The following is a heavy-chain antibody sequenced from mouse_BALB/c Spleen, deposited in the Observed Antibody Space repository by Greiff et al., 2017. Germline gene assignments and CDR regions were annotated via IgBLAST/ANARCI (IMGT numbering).Heavy chain of an antibody. J-gene: IGHJ4*01. CDR2: IDPANGNT. CDR3: AREEFDYYGSGDAMDY. Sequence: EVQLQQSGAELVKPGASVKLSCTASGFNIKDTYMHWVKQRPEQGLEWIGRIDPANGNTKYDPKFQGKATITADTSSNTAYLQLSSLTSEDTAVYYCAREEFDYYGSGDAMDYWGQGTSVTVSS. D-gene: IGHD1-1*01. V-gene: IGHV14-3*02. CDR1: GFNIKDTY.